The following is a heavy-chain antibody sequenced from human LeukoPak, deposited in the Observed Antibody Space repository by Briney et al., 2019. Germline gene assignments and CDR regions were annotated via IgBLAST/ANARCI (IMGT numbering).Heavy chain of an antibody. Sequence: ASVKVSCKASGYTFTGYYMHWVRQAPGQGLEWMGWINPNSGGTKYAQKFQGRVTMTRDTSISTAYMELSRLRSDGTAVYYCARTGIGHCSGGSCYPQGWFDPWGQGTLVTVSS. V-gene: IGHV1-2*02. CDR2: INPNSGGT. D-gene: IGHD2-15*01. CDR3: ARTGIGHCSGGSCYPQGWFDP. J-gene: IGHJ5*02. CDR1: GYTFTGYY.